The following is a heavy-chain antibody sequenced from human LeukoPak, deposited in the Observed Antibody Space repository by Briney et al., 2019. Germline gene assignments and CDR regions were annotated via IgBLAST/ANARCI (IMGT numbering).Heavy chain of an antibody. Sequence: SETLSLTCTFSGGSISSYYWSWIRQPPGKGLEWIGYIYYSGSTNYNPSLKSRVTISVDTSKNQFSLKLSSVTAADTAVYYCARGALSSSWYGYYYYMDVWGKGTTVTVSS. CDR1: GGSISSYY. D-gene: IGHD6-13*01. V-gene: IGHV4-59*01. CDR3: ARGALSSSWYGYYYYMDV. CDR2: IYYSGST. J-gene: IGHJ6*03.